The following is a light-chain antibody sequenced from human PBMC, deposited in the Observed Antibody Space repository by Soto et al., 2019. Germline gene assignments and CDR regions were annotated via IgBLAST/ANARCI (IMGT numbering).Light chain of an antibody. Sequence: DIQMTQSPSTLSVSEGDRVTITCRASQIVNSKLAWYQQKPGKAPNLLIYGVSSLEGGVPSRFSGSGSGTEFTLTISSPQPADFATYYCQQYNSYPWTFGQGTKVEI. J-gene: IGKJ1*01. CDR3: QQYNSYPWT. CDR2: GVS. CDR1: QIVNSK. V-gene: IGKV1-5*01.